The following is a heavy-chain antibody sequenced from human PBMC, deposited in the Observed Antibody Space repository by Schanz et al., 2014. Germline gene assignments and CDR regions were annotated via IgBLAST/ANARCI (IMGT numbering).Heavy chain of an antibody. CDR2: INPNSGDT. D-gene: IGHD6-19*01. CDR3: TRLYPAGRPHVNYWYFDL. V-gene: IGHV1-2*04. CDR1: GYTFTSYG. J-gene: IGHJ2*01. Sequence: QVQLVQSGAEVKKPGASVKVSCKASGYTFTSYGISWVRQAPGQGLEWMGWINPNSGDTNYAQKFQGWVTTTHDNSISTTHTEAQRLKSDDTAVYYCTRLYPAGRPHVNYWYFDLWGRGTLVTVSS.